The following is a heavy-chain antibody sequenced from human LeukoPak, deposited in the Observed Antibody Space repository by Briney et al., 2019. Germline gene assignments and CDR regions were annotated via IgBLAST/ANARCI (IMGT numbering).Heavy chain of an antibody. CDR2: IWYDGSNK. D-gene: IGHD5-18*01. Sequence: GRSLRLSCAASGFTFSSYGMRWVRQAPGKGLEWVAVIWYDGSNKYYEDFVKGRFTISRDNSKNTLYLQMNSLRDEDTAVYYCAKDLASYGTRGAFDPWGQGTLVTVSS. CDR1: GFTFSSYG. CDR3: AKDLASYGTRGAFDP. J-gene: IGHJ5*02. V-gene: IGHV3-33*06.